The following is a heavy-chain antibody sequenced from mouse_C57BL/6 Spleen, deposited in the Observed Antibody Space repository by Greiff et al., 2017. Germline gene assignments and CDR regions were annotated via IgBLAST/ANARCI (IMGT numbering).Heavy chain of an antibody. D-gene: IGHD1-1*02. Sequence: VKLQESGAELVRPGTSVKVSCKASGYAFTNYLIEWVKQRPGQGLEWIGVINPGSGGTNYNEKFKGKATLTADKSSSTAYMQLSSLTSEDSAVYFCARGEGGFFAYWGQGTLVTVSA. CDR3: ARGEGGFFAY. V-gene: IGHV1-54*01. CDR2: INPGSGGT. CDR1: GYAFTNYL. J-gene: IGHJ3*01.